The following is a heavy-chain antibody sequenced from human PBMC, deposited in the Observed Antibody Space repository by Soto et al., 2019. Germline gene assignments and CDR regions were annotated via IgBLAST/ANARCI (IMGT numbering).Heavy chain of an antibody. CDR1: GYTFTSYY. Sequence: QVQLVQSGAKVKKPGASVKVSCKASGYTFTSYYMHWVRQAPGQGLEWMGIINPSGGSTSYAQKFQGRVTMTRDTSTSTVYMELSSLRSEDTAVYYCARGTSLIVVVVAATPDYWGQGTLVTVSS. V-gene: IGHV1-46*03. D-gene: IGHD2-15*01. J-gene: IGHJ4*02. CDR3: ARGTSLIVVVVAATPDY. CDR2: INPSGGST.